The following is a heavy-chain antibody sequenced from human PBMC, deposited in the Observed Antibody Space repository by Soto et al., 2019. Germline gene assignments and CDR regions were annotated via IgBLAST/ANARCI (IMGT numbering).Heavy chain of an antibody. CDR1: GFTFGRHG. CDR3: AMDDDYGDKGLDY. CDR2: IGSDGRRD. Sequence: QVQLVESGGGVVQPGGSLRLSCAASGFTFGRHGMHWVRQAPGKGLEWVAVIGSDGRRDSYADSVKGRFTISRDNGQNTLYLQMNSLRAEDTAVYYCAMDDDYGDKGLDYWGQGTLVTVSS. D-gene: IGHD4-17*01. V-gene: IGHV3-33*01. J-gene: IGHJ4*02.